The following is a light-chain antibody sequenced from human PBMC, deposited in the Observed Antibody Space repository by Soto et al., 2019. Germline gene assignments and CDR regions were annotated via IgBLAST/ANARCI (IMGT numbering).Light chain of an antibody. CDR2: KAS. J-gene: IGKJ4*01. Sequence: DIQMTQSPSTLYASVGDRVTITCRASQSIGASLAWFQQKPGKAPNLLIYKASSLESGVPSRFNGRWSGTEFTLTISTLQPDDFATYYCQQYNSSPLTFGGGTKVEIK. V-gene: IGKV1-5*03. CDR3: QQYNSSPLT. CDR1: QSIGAS.